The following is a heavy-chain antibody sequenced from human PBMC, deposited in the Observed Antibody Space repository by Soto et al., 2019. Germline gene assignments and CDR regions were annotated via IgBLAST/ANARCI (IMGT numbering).Heavy chain of an antibody. D-gene: IGHD2-2*01. Sequence: ASVKVSCKASGYTFTSYGIIWVRQAPGQGLEWMGWITTYNGNTNYAQKLQGRVTMTTDTSTNTAYMELRSLKSDDTAVYYCATETLRYCTSPSCPEAFDIWGQGTMVTVSS. V-gene: IGHV1-18*01. CDR2: ITTYNGNT. CDR1: GYTFTSYG. J-gene: IGHJ3*02. CDR3: ATETLRYCTSPSCPEAFDI.